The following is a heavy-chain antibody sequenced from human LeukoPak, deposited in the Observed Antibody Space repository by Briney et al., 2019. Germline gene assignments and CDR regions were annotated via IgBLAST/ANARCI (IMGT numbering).Heavy chain of an antibody. J-gene: IGHJ4*02. D-gene: IGHD2-15*01. CDR2: IYYSGST. CDR1: GGSFSGYY. V-gene: IGHV4-59*01. Sequence: SETLSLTCAVYGGSFSGYYWSWIRQPPGKGLEWVGYIYYSGSTNYNPSLKSRVTISVDTSKKHFSLKLSSVTAEDTAVYYCARAGGYCGRISCPYYFDYWGQGSLVAVSS. CDR3: ARAGGYCGRISCPYYFDY.